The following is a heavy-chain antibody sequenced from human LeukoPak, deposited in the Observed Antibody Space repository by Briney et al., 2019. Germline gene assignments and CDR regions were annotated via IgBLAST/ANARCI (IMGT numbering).Heavy chain of an antibody. J-gene: IGHJ4*02. Sequence: ASVKVSCKASGYTFTSYDINWVRQATGQGLEWMGWMNPNSGNTGYAQKFQGRVTITRNTSISTAYMELSSLRSEDTAVYYCARAPARRGDYGDYVFDYWGQGTLVTVSS. D-gene: IGHD4-17*01. CDR1: GYTFTSYD. V-gene: IGHV1-8*03. CDR3: ARAPARRGDYGDYVFDY. CDR2: MNPNSGNT.